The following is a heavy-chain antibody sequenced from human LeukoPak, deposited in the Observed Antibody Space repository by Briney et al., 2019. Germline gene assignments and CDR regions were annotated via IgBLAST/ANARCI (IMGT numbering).Heavy chain of an antibody. CDR3: ARTTEAHSWQTRYYSYYMDV. V-gene: IGHV4-59*02. Sequence: SSETLSLTCSVSGGFVTSYDWSWIRQPLGKGLEWIGFISDSGSTNYNPSLKSRVTISVDTSKNQFSLKLRSVTAADTAVYYCARTTEAHSWQTRYYSYYMDVWGKGTTVTVSS. CDR2: ISDSGST. J-gene: IGHJ6*03. D-gene: IGHD6-13*01. CDR1: GGFVTSYD.